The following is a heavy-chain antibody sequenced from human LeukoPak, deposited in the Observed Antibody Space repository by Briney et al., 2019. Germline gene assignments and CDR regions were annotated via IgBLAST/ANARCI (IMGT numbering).Heavy chain of an antibody. J-gene: IGHJ4*02. CDR3: ARPPGYGGSPYYFDY. Sequence: SQTLSLTCTVSGGSISSGGYYWSWIRQPPGKGLEWIGSIYHSGSTYYNPSLKSRVTISVDTSKNQFSLKLSSVTAADTAVYYCARPPGYGGSPYYFDYWGQGTLVTVSS. CDR1: GGSISSGGYY. CDR2: IYHSGST. D-gene: IGHD4-23*01. V-gene: IGHV4-30-2*03.